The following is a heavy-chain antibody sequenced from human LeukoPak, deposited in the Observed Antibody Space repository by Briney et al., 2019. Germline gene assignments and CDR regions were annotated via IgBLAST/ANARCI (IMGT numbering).Heavy chain of an antibody. Sequence: GSLRLSCAASGFTFSSYGMHWVRQAPGKGLEWVAFIRYDGSNKYYADSVKGRFTISRDNSKNTLYLRMNSLRAEDTAVYYCAKDLMRDRWFGESWGQGTLVTVSS. J-gene: IGHJ5*02. CDR2: IRYDGSNK. CDR3: AKDLMRDRWFGES. D-gene: IGHD3-10*01. V-gene: IGHV3-30*02. CDR1: GFTFSSYG.